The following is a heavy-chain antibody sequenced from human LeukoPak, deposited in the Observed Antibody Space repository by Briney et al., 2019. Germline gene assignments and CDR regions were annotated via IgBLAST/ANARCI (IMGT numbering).Heavy chain of an antibody. CDR2: ISAYNGNT. Sequence: GASVKVSCKASGYTFTSYGISWVRLAPGQGLEWMGWISAYNGNTNYAQKLQGRVTMTTDTSTSTAYMELRSLRSDDTAVYYCARGAGDLKDGYKNYFDYWGQGTLVTVSS. J-gene: IGHJ4*02. D-gene: IGHD5-24*01. CDR1: GYTFTSYG. V-gene: IGHV1-18*01. CDR3: ARGAGDLKDGYKNYFDY.